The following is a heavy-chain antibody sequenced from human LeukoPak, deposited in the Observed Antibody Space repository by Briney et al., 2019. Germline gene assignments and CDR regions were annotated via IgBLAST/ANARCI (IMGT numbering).Heavy chain of an antibody. CDR1: GFTVSTNS. D-gene: IGHD4-17*01. CDR2: IYSDNT. CDR3: VRGVSLIYGDYALFAS. J-gene: IGHJ4*02. V-gene: IGHV3-66*01. Sequence: PGGSLRLSCTVSGFTVSTNSMSWVRQAPGKGLEWVSFIYSDNTHYSDSVKGRFSISRENGQNSFYLQMNSLKAGDTAVYYCVRGVSLIYGDYALFASWGQGTLVTVSS.